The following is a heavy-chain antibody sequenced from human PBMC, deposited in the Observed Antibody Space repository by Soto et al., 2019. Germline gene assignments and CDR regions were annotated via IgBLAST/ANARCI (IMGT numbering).Heavy chain of an antibody. J-gene: IGHJ4*02. CDR3: ARLGGDSSGYYNYFDY. Sequence: PSETLSLTCTVSGGSISSYYWSWIRQPPGKGLEWIGYIYYSGSTNYNPSLKSRVTISVDTSKNQFSLKLSSVTAADTAVYYCARLGGDSSGYYNYFDYWGQGTLVTVSS. CDR2: IYYSGST. D-gene: IGHD3-22*01. V-gene: IGHV4-59*08. CDR1: GGSISSYY.